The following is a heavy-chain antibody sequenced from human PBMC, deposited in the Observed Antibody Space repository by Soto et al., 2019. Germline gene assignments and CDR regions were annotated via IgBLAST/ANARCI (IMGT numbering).Heavy chain of an antibody. V-gene: IGHV3-21*01. D-gene: IGHD6-6*01. CDR3: ARDWGEQLVRRGFYYYYMDV. CDR1: GFAFSSFS. J-gene: IGHJ6*03. Sequence: EVQLVESGGGLVKPGGSLRLSCAASGFAFSSFSMNWVRQAPGKGLEWVAFISSGGSSMYYADSVKGRFSISRDNAKNSLFLQWNSLRAEETAVYYCARDWGEQLVRRGFYYYYMDVWGTGTTVTVAS. CDR2: ISSGGSSM.